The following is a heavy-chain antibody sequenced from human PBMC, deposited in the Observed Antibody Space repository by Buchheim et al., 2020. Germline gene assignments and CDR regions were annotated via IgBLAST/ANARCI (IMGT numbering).Heavy chain of an antibody. CDR2: IYLRDSET. CDR3: ARRDGVCSSTSCPPDY. J-gene: IGHJ4*02. V-gene: IGHV5-51*01. D-gene: IGHD2-2*01. CDR1: GNNFITYW. Sequence: VQLVQSGAEVKKPGESLKISCKGSGNNFITYWIGWVRQMPGKGLEWMGIIYLRDSETKYSPSFQGQVIISADKSISTAYLQWSSLKASDTAMYYCARRDGVCSSTSCPPDYWGQGTL.